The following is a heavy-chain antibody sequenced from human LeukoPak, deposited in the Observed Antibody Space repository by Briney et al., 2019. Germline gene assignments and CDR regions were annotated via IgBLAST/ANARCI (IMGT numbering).Heavy chain of an antibody. V-gene: IGHV3-64D*06. CDR2: ISSNGGST. J-gene: IGHJ3*02. CDR3: VISNYYDILTGQDAFDI. D-gene: IGHD3-9*01. Sequence: GGSLRLSCSASGFTFSSYAMHWVRQAPGKGLEYVSAISSNGGSTYYADSVKGRFTISRDNSKNTLYLQMSSLRAEDTAVYYGVISNYYDILTGQDAFDIWGQGTMVTVSS. CDR1: GFTFSSYA.